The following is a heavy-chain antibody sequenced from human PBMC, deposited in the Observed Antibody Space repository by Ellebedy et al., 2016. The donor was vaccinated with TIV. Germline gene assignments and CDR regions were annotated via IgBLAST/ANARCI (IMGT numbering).Heavy chain of an antibody. Sequence: GGSLRLSCAVSGFSLSSNYMSWVRQAPGKGLEWVSTIYSAGNTYYADSVKGRFTISRDTSKNTVFLQMNSLRAEDTAVYYCARVDLGLAFDYWGRGTLVTVSS. D-gene: IGHD3/OR15-3a*01. CDR2: IYSAGNT. J-gene: IGHJ4*02. CDR1: GFSLSSNY. CDR3: ARVDLGLAFDY. V-gene: IGHV3-53*01.